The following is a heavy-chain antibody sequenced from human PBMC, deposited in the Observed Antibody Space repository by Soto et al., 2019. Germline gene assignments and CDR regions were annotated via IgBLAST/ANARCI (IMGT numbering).Heavy chain of an antibody. D-gene: IGHD3-22*01. CDR1: GFTFSSYS. CDR2: ISSSSTYI. CDR3: ASYDSFDI. V-gene: IGHV3-21*01. Sequence: EVQLVESGGGLVKPGGSLRLFCAASGFTFSSYSMNWVRQAPGKGLAWVSSISSSSTYIYYADSVKGRFTISRDNAKNSLYLQMNSLRAEDTAVYYCASYDSFDIWGQGTMVTVSS. J-gene: IGHJ3*02.